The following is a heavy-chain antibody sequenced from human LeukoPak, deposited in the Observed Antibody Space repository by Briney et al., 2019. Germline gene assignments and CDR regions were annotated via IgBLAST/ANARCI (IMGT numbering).Heavy chain of an antibody. V-gene: IGHV4-61*02. CDR2: IYTSGST. CDR3: ARGIMGAAAGHDAFDI. CDR1: GGSISSGSYY. D-gene: IGHD6-13*01. J-gene: IGHJ3*02. Sequence: SETLSLTCTVSGGSISSGSYYWRWIRQPAGKGLEWIGRIYTSGSTNYNPSLKSRVTISVDTSKNQFSLKLSSVTAADTAVYYCARGIMGAAAGHDAFDIWGQGTMVTVSS.